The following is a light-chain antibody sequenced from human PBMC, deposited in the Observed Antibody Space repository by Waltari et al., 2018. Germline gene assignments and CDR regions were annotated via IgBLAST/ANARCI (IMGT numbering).Light chain of an antibody. V-gene: IGKV3-11*01. CDR1: QSVDSQ. CDR3: HQYGRSPDT. J-gene: IGKJ2*01. CDR2: DVS. Sequence: EIVLTQSPATLSLSPGERATLSCRASQSVDSQLAWYQHRPGQAPRLLIYDVSNRATGIPARFSGSGSGTDFTLTISRLEPEDFAVFYCHQYGRSPDTFGQGTKLEIK.